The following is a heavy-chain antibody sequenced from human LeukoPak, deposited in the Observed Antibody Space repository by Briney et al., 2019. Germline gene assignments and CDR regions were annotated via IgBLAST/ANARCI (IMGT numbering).Heavy chain of an antibody. CDR1: GGTFSSYA. CDR2: MNPNSGNT. J-gene: IGHJ5*02. CDR3: ARSVGVATRFDP. V-gene: IGHV1-8*02. Sequence: ASVKVSCKASGGTFSSYAISWVRQAPGQGLEWMGWMNPNSGNTGYAQKFQGRVTMTRNTSISTAYMELSNLRSEDTAVYYCARSVGVATRFDPWGQGTLVTVSS. D-gene: IGHD5-12*01.